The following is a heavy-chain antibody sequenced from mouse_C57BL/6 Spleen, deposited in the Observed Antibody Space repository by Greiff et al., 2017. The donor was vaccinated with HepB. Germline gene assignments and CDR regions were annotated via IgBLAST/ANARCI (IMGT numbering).Heavy chain of an antibody. D-gene: IGHD1-1*01. V-gene: IGHV1-52*01. Sequence: QVQLKQPGAELVRPGSSVKLSCKASGYTFTSYWMHWVKQRPIQGLEWIGNIDPSDSETHYNQKFKDKATLTVDKSSSTAYMQLSSLTSEDSAVYYCARRQGSSSYWYFDVWGTGTTVTVSS. CDR3: ARRQGSSSYWYFDV. CDR1: GYTFTSYW. CDR2: IDPSDSET. J-gene: IGHJ1*03.